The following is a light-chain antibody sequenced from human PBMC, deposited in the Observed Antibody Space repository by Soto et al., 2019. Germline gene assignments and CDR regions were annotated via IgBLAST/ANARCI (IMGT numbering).Light chain of an antibody. CDR1: QSVSTD. Sequence: IVMTQSPATLSVSLGERATLSCRASQSVSTDLAWYQQKPGQAPRLLIFGASTRATGIPARFSGSGSGTEFILTISSLQSEDSAVYYCQHYGGSPAYTFGQGTKLEI. V-gene: IGKV3-15*01. J-gene: IGKJ2*01. CDR3: QHYGGSPAYT. CDR2: GAS.